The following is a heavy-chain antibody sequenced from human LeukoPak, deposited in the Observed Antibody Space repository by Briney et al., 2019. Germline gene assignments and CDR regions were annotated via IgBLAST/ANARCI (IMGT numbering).Heavy chain of an antibody. CDR3: SKGQWLVEQTFDY. CDR1: GFTVSSNY. J-gene: IGHJ4*02. V-gene: IGHV3-53*05. CDR2: IYSGGST. Sequence: GGSLRLSCAASGFTVSSNYMSWVRQAPGKGLEWVSVIYSGGSTYYADSVKGRFTISRDNSKNTLYLQMNSLRAEDTAVYYCSKGQWLVEQTFDYWGQGTLVTVSS. D-gene: IGHD6-19*01.